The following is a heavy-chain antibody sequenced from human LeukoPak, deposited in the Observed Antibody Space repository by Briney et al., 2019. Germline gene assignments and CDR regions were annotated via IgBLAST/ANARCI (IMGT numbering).Heavy chain of an antibody. CDR1: GFTFSTYS. CDR3: AKDTVVGATTNLFDY. J-gene: IGHJ4*02. Sequence: GGSLRLSCAASGFTFSTYSMNWVRQAPGKGLEWVSAISGSGGTTYYADSVKGRFTISRDNSKNTLYLQMNSLGAEDTAVYYCAKDTVVGATTNLFDYWGQGTLVTVSS. CDR2: ISGSGGTT. D-gene: IGHD1-26*01. V-gene: IGHV3-23*01.